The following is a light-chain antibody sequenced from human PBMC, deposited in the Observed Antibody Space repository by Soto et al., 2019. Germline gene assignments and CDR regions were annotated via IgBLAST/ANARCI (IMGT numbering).Light chain of an antibody. Sequence: QSVLTQPPSASGTPGQRVTISCSGGSSNIGSNTVNWYQQLPGTAPKLLIYSNNQRPSGVPDRFSGSKSGTSASLAISGLQSEDEADYYCAAWDDILNGLYVFGTGTKVTVL. CDR2: SNN. CDR1: SSNIGSNT. J-gene: IGLJ1*01. CDR3: AAWDDILNGLYV. V-gene: IGLV1-44*01.